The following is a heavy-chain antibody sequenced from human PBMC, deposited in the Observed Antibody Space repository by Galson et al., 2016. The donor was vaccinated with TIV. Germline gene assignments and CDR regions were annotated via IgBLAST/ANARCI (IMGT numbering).Heavy chain of an antibody. CDR3: AKDRNTAFDTHYSYYGLDV. CDR1: GGTFSTYV. V-gene: IGHV1-69*13. CDR2: INPIFGTA. Sequence: SVKVSCKASGGTFSTYVFSWLRQAPGQGLEWMGVINPIFGTANYAQTFQGRLTITADESTSSAYMELSSLRPGDTAVYYCAKDRNTAFDTHYSYYGLDVWGQGTTVIVSS. J-gene: IGHJ6*02. D-gene: IGHD5-18*01.